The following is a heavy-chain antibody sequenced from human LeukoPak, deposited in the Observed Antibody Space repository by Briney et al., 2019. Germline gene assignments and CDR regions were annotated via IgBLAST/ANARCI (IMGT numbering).Heavy chain of an antibody. J-gene: IGHJ5*02. D-gene: IGHD3-22*01. CDR2: IKQDGREN. Sequence: GGSLRLSCAASGFTFSNYWMSWVRQAPGKGLEWLANIKQDGRENYYVDSVKGRFTISRDNAKNTLNLQMNSLRAEDTAVYYCARDLGQYYDTSDNWFDPWGQGTLVTVSS. CDR1: GFTFSNYW. CDR3: ARDLGQYYDTSDNWFDP. V-gene: IGHV3-7*01.